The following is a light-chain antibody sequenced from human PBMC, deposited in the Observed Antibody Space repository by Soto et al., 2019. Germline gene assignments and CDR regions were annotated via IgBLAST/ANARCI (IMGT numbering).Light chain of an antibody. CDR3: QQYNNWPPQT. Sequence: EIVMTQSPATLSVSPGERATLSCRASQSVSSNLAWYQQKPGQAPRLLIYGASTRATGIPARFSGSRSGTEFALTISSLQSEDFAVYYRQQYNNWPPQTFGQGTKVEI. CDR2: GAS. CDR1: QSVSSN. V-gene: IGKV3-15*01. J-gene: IGKJ1*01.